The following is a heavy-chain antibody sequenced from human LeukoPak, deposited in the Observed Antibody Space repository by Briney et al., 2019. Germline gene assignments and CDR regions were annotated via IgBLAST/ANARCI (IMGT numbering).Heavy chain of an antibody. Sequence: SETLPPTCAVSGYSISSGYYWGWIRPPPGKGLEWIGSIYHSGSTYYNPSLKSRVTISVDTSKNQFSLKLSSVTAADTAVYYCARGLTRYYYGMDVWGKGTTVTVSS. CDR2: IYHSGST. CDR3: ARGLTRYYYGMDV. D-gene: IGHD3-9*01. V-gene: IGHV4-38-2*01. CDR1: GYSISSGYY. J-gene: IGHJ6*04.